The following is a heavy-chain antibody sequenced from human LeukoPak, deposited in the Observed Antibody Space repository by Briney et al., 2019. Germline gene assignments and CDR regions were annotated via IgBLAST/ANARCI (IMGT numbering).Heavy chain of an antibody. J-gene: IGHJ2*01. CDR1: GFTFSSYS. D-gene: IGHD4-17*01. V-gene: IGHV3-21*01. CDR3: ARVGRDYGDRGYFDL. CDR2: ISSSGSYI. Sequence: GGSLRLSCAASGFTFSSYSMNWVRQAPGKGLEWVSSISSSGSYIYYADSVKGRFTISRDNAKNSLYLQMNSLRAEDTAVYYCARVGRDYGDRGYFDLWGRGTLVTVSS.